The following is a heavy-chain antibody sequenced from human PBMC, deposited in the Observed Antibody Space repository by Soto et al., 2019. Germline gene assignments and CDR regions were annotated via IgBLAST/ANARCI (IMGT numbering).Heavy chain of an antibody. V-gene: IGHV4-31*03. J-gene: IGHJ4*02. CDR1: GDSISNGGYY. Sequence: QVQLQESGPGLVKPSQTLSLTCTVFGDSISNGGYYWSWIRQHPGKGLEWIGYIYYRGSTYYNPSLKSRVSISLDTSKNQFSLKLNSVTAADTAMYYCARALAARPISFDYWGQGTLVTVSS. CDR2: IYYRGST. CDR3: ARALAARPISFDY. D-gene: IGHD6-6*01.